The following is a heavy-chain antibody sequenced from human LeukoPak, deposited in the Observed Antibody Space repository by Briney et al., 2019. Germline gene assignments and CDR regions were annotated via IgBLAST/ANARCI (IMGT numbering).Heavy chain of an antibody. V-gene: IGHV1-69*05. CDR1: GGTFSSYA. CDR3: ARDREDYAGNYYYYMDV. J-gene: IGHJ6*03. CDR2: IIPIFGTA. Sequence: SVKVSCKASGGTFSSYAISWVRQAPGQGLEWMGGIIPIFGTANYAQKFQGRVTITTDESTTTAYTELSSLRSEDTAVYYCARDREDYAGNYYYYMDVWGKGTTVTVSS. D-gene: IGHD4-17*01.